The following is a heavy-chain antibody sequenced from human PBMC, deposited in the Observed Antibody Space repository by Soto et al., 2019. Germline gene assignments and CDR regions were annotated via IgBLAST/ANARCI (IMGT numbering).Heavy chain of an antibody. CDR3: AKTRGAMIYAISVYGMDV. V-gene: IGHV3-23*01. CDR1: GFSFTSFA. CDR2: LSGSTDST. J-gene: IGHJ6*02. D-gene: IGHD2-8*01. Sequence: EVQLLESGGGFIHPGGSLSLSCAASGFSFTSFAMNWVRQAPGKGLGRAPILSGSTDSTFYADTVKGRFTISRDISKSSVYLAINLLKAEDTAVYSCAKTRGAMIYAISVYGMDVWGQGTTVTVSS.